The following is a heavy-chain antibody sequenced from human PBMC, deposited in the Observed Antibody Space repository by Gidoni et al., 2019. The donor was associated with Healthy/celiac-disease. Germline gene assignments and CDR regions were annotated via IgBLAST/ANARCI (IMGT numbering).Heavy chain of an antibody. D-gene: IGHD3-22*01. Sequence: EVQLVESAGGLVKPGGYLRLTCAASGSTFSSSSMHWVRQVPGKALEWVSSISSSSSYIYYADSVKGRFTISRDNAKNSLYLQMNSLRAEDTAVYYCARDKSITMIVGLDYYYMDVWGKGTTVTVSS. V-gene: IGHV3-21*01. CDR2: ISSSSSYI. CDR1: GSTFSSSS. CDR3: ARDKSITMIVGLDYYYMDV. J-gene: IGHJ6*03.